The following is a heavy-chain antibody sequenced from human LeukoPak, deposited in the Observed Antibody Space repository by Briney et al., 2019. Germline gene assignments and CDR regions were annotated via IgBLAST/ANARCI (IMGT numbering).Heavy chain of an antibody. J-gene: IGHJ6*03. D-gene: IGHD2-2*01. V-gene: IGHV1-2*02. CDR2: INPNSGGT. CDR3: ARDLVVVPAAIHYYYYMDV. CDR1: GYTFTGYY. Sequence: GASVKVSCKASGYTFTGYYMHWVRQAPGQGLEWMGWINPNSGGTNYAQKFQGRVTMTRDTSISTAYMELSGLRSDDTAVYYCARDLVVVPAAIHYYYYMDVWGKGTTVTVSS.